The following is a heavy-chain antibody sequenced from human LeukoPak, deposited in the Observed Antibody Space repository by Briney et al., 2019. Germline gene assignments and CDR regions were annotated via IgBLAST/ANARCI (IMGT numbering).Heavy chain of an antibody. CDR3: AKADSSGYPEGFDY. Sequence: GGSLRLSCVVSGFTFSSYWMPWVRQGPGRGLEWVSDINNDGSATSYGDPVKGRFTVSRDNAQNTLYLQMNSLGVEDSAVYYCAKADSSGYPEGFDYWGQGTLVTVSS. V-gene: IGHV3-74*01. CDR2: INNDGSAT. J-gene: IGHJ4*02. CDR1: GFTFSSYW. D-gene: IGHD3-22*01.